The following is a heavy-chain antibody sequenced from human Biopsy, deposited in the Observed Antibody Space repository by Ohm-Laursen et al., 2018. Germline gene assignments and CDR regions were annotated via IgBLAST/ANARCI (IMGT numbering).Heavy chain of an antibody. CDR3: ARDDDTTGHYMILNH. CDR1: GFAFSYYG. J-gene: IGHJ5*02. V-gene: IGHV3-33*08. D-gene: IGHD3-9*01. CDR2: MWSDGINK. Sequence: SLRLSCSASGFAFSYYGLHWVRQAPGKGLQLVAVMWSDGINKNYADSVKGRFTVSRDNSNNVLYLQMSSLRDGDSAVDYCARDDDTTGHYMILNHWGQGTLVTVSS.